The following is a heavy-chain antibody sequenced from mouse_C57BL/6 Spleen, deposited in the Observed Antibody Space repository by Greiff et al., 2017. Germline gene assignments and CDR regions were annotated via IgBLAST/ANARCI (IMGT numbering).Heavy chain of an antibody. V-gene: IGHV3-6*01. J-gene: IGHJ3*01. Sequence: EVHLVESGPGLVKPSQSLSLTCSVTGYSITSGYYWHWIRQFPGNKLEWMGYISYDGSNNYNPSLKNQISITRDTSKNPFFLKLNSVTTEDTATYYCARGGYDYDGAWFAYWGQGTLVTVSA. CDR1: GYSITSGYY. D-gene: IGHD2-4*01. CDR3: ARGGYDYDGAWFAY. CDR2: ISYDGSN.